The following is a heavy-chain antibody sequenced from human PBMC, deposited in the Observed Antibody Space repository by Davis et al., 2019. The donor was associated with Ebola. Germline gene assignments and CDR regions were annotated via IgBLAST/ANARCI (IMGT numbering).Heavy chain of an antibody. CDR3: SRGLTGVASFDI. V-gene: IGHV4-59*11. D-gene: IGHD7-27*01. J-gene: IGHJ3*02. CDR1: GGSISGHY. CDR2: VFHSGTT. Sequence: PSETLSLTCTVSGGSISGHYWGWIRQPPGKGLEWIGYVFHSGTTNYNPSLKSRVTMTVDKSKNQFSLEVNSVTAADTAVYYCSRGLTGVASFDIWGQGTMVTVSS.